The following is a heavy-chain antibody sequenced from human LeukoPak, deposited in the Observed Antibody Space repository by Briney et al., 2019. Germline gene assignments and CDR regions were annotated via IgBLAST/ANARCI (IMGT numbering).Heavy chain of an antibody. D-gene: IGHD1-26*01. J-gene: IGHJ4*02. CDR1: GFAFSSYG. Sequence: GGSLRLSCAASGFAFSSYGMHWVRQAPGKGLEWVAVIWFDGSDKYYADSVKGRFIISRDNSKKTLYLQMNSLRAEDTAVYYCARARGSYNVGYDYWGQGALVTVSS. CDR2: IWFDGSDK. CDR3: ARARGSYNVGYDY. V-gene: IGHV3-33*01.